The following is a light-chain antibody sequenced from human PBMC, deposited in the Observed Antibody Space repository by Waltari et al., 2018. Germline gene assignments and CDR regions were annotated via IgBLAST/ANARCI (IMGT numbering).Light chain of an antibody. CDR3: QQYNRWPPIT. J-gene: IGKJ5*01. CDR1: QSIATN. CDR2: DAS. V-gene: IGKV3-15*01. Sequence: EVVMTQSPATLSVSPGERASLSCRASQSIATNLAWYQQKPGQPPRLLVYDASTRAPAIPARFKGSGSGTEFTLTISSLQSEDSAVYYGQQYNRWPPITFGQGTRLEI.